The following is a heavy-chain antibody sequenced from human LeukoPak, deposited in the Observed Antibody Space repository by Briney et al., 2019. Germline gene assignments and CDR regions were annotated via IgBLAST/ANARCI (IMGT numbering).Heavy chain of an antibody. Sequence: GGSLRLSCAASGFTFTSFWMHWVRQAPGKGLVWVSRINSDGRSTNYADSVEGRFTISRDNAKITLYLQMNSVRAEDTAVYYCARGGMYSTSSHFDFWGQGTPVTVSA. J-gene: IGHJ4*02. CDR3: ARGGMYSTSSHFDF. CDR1: GFTFTSFW. V-gene: IGHV3-74*01. D-gene: IGHD6-6*01. CDR2: INSDGRST.